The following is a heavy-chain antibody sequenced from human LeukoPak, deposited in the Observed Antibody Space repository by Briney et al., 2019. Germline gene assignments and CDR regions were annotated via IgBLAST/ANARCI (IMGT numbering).Heavy chain of an antibody. CDR3: ARDREDILTGYDY. CDR1: GYTFTGYY. D-gene: IGHD3-9*01. J-gene: IGHJ4*02. Sequence: ASVKVSCKASGYTFTGYYMHWVRQAPGQGLEWMGWINPNSGGTNYAQKFQGRATLTRDTSLSTAYMELSRLRSDDTAVYYCARDREDILTGYDYWGQGTLVTVSS. V-gene: IGHV1-2*02. CDR2: INPNSGGT.